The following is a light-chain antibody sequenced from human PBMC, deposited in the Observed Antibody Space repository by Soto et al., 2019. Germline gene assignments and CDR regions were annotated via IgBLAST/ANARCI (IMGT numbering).Light chain of an antibody. J-gene: IGKJ1*01. CDR2: EAS. Sequence: EIVMTQSPATLSLSPGDRATLSCRAGQPLNNNVAWYQQKPGQAPRLLIHEASIRATGIPARFSGSGSGTEFTLTISRLEPEDFAVYYCQQYGSSGTFGQGTKVDIK. CDR3: QQYGSSGT. CDR1: QPLNNN. V-gene: IGKV3-15*01.